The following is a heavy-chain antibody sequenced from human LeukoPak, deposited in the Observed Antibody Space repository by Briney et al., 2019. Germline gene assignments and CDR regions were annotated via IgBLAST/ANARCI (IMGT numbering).Heavy chain of an antibody. D-gene: IGHD3-3*01. CDR3: ARGIITSSPGGY. V-gene: IGHV4-4*02. Sequence: SETLSLTCAVSGGSISSSNWWSWVRQPPGKGLEWIGEIYHSGSTYYNPSLKSRVTISVDTSKNQFSLKLSSVTAADTAVYYCARGIITSSPGGYWGQGTLVTVSS. CDR1: GGSISSSNW. CDR2: IYHSGST. J-gene: IGHJ4*02.